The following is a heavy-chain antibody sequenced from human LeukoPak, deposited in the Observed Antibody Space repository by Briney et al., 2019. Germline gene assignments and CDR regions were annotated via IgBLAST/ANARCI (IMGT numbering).Heavy chain of an antibody. V-gene: IGHV3-23*01. CDR2: ISGSGGST. Sequence: PGGSLRLSCAASGFTFSSYAMSWVRQAPGKGLEWVSAISGSGGSTYYADSVKGWFTISRDNSKNTLYLQMNSLRAEDTAVYYCAKDRSSGSGWPPFDYWGQGTLVTVSS. CDR1: GFTFSSYA. J-gene: IGHJ4*02. CDR3: AKDRSSGSGWPPFDY. D-gene: IGHD6-19*01.